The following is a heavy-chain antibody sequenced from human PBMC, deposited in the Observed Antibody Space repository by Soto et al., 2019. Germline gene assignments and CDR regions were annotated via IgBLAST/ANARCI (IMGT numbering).Heavy chain of an antibody. CDR3: ARVDMLLSGIDY. V-gene: IGHV4-31*03. Sequence: SETLSLTCTVSGGSISSGGYYWSWIRQHPGKGLEWIGYIYYSGSTYYNPSLKSRVTISVDTSKNQFSLKLNSVTAADTAVYYCARVDMLLSGIDYWGQGTLVTVSS. CDR1: GGSISSGGYY. CDR2: IYYSGST. J-gene: IGHJ4*02. D-gene: IGHD3-10*01.